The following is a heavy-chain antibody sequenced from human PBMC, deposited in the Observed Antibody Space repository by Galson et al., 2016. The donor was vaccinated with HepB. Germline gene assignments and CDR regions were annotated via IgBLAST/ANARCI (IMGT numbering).Heavy chain of an antibody. V-gene: IGHV3-7*03. D-gene: IGHD2-15*01. CDR1: GFTFSSYS. Sequence: SLRLSCAASGFTFSSYSMNWVRQAPGEGLEWVANINPDGSQKYYVDSVRGRFTISRDNAKNSLFLYMNNVRVDDTALYYCARGRYCSGGGCYQDYWGQGILVTVSS. CDR3: ARGRYCSGGGCYQDY. J-gene: IGHJ4*02. CDR2: INPDGSQK.